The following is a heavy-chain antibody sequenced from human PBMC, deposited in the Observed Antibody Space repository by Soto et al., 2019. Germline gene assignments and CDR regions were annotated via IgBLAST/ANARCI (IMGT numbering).Heavy chain of an antibody. V-gene: IGHV4-34*01. CDR3: ARERKDIVVVLAAIRASYYYYGMDV. Sequence: PSETLSLTCAVYGGSFSGYYWSWIRQPPGKGLEWIGEINHSGSTNYNPSLKSRVTISVDTSKNQFSLKLSPVTAADTAVYYCARERKDIVVVLAAIRASYYYYGMDVWGQGTTVTVSS. CDR1: GGSFSGYY. CDR2: INHSGST. D-gene: IGHD2-2*01. J-gene: IGHJ6*02.